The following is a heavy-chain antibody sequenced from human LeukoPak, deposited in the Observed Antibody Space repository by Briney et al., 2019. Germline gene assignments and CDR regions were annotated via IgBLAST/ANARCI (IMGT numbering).Heavy chain of an antibody. Sequence: SETLSLTCAISGGSINNYYWSWIRQPPGKGLEWIGYIYYSGTTNYSPSLNSRANISLHTAKNQFSLRLSSVTAADTAVYYCARQTAKNVDTARFDSWGQGTLVTVSS. CDR3: ARQTAKNVDTARFDS. J-gene: IGHJ4*02. D-gene: IGHD5-18*01. CDR1: GGSINNYY. V-gene: IGHV4-59*08. CDR2: IYYSGTT.